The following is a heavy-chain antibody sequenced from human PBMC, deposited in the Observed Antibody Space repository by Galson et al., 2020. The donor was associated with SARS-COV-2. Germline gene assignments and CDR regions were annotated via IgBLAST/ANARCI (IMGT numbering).Heavy chain of an antibody. CDR3: ARLVTAAAIGGNWFDP. Sequence: SETLSLTCTVSGGSISSSSYYWGWIRQPPGKGLEWIGTIYYSGGTYYNPSLKSRVTISVDTSKNQFSLKLSSVTAADTAVHYCARLVTAAAIGGNWFDPWGQGTLVTVSS. D-gene: IGHD2-2*01. CDR2: IYYSGGT. V-gene: IGHV4-39*01. CDR1: GGSISSSSYY. J-gene: IGHJ5*02.